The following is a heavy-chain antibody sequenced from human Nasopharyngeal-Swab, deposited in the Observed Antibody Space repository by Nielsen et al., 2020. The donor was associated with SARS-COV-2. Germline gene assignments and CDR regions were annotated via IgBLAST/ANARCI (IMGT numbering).Heavy chain of an antibody. CDR3: AKDRGYSSSWYALGY. Sequence: GESLKISCAASGFTFSSYGMHWVRQAPGKGLEWVAVISYDGSNKYYADSVKGRFTISRDNSKSTLYLQMNSLRAEDTAVYYCAKDRGYSSSWYALGYWGQGTLVTVSS. CDR1: GFTFSSYG. CDR2: ISYDGSNK. J-gene: IGHJ4*02. D-gene: IGHD6-13*01. V-gene: IGHV3-30*18.